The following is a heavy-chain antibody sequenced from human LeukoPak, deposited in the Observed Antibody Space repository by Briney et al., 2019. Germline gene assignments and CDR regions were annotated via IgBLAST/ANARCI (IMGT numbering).Heavy chain of an antibody. CDR1: GFTFRTYS. V-gene: IGHV3-48*02. D-gene: IGHD2-15*01. CDR2: ISSGSSTI. J-gene: IGHJ4*02. Sequence: GGSLRLSCAASGFTFRTYSMIWVRQAPGKGLEGVSYISSGSSTIYYADSVKGRFTISRENAKRSLYLQVNSLRDEYTAVYYCARVLRYCSGGSCYDLDYWGQGTLVTVSS. CDR3: ARVLRYCSGGSCYDLDY.